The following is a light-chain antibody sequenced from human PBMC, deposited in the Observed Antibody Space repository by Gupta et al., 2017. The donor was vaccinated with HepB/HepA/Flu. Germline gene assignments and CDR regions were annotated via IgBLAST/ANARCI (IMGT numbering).Light chain of an antibody. CDR2: SNY. CDR3: AAWDNSLRHGA. CDR1: SSNVGRRF. J-gene: IGLJ2*01. V-gene: IGLV1-47*02. Sequence: QSVLTQSPSASGTPGQRVTISCSGSSSNVGRRFVYWYQQFPGAAPKLLIYSNYQRPSGVPDRFSASKSGSSASLAISGLRSEDDADYYCAAWDNSLRHGAFGGGTKLTVL.